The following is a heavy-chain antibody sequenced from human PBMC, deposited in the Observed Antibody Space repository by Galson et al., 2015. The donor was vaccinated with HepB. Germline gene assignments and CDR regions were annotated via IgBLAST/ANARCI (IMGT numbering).Heavy chain of an antibody. CDR2: ISYDGSNK. CDR1: GFTFSSYA. Sequence: SLRLSCAASGFTFSSYAMHWVRQAPGKGLEWVAVISYDGSNKYYADSVKGRFTISRDNSTNTLYLQMNSLRAEDTAAYYCASPEGKRGMDVWGQGTTVTVSS. CDR3: ASPEGKRGMDV. D-gene: IGHD3-10*01. J-gene: IGHJ6*02. V-gene: IGHV3-30*04.